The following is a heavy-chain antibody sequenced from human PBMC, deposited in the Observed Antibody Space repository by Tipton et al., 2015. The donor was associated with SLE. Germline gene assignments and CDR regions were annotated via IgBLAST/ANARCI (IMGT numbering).Heavy chain of an antibody. D-gene: IGHD6-13*01. CDR2: ISSSGSTI. V-gene: IGHV3-48*03. J-gene: IGHJ4*02. CDR3: ARTLQGIAAAAFFDY. CDR1: GFTFSSYE. Sequence: GSLRLSCAASGFTFSSYEMNWVRQAPGKGLEWVSYISSSGSTIYYADSVKGRFTISRDNAKNSLYLQMNSLRAEDTAVYYCARTLQGIAAAAFFDYGGQGTLVTVSS.